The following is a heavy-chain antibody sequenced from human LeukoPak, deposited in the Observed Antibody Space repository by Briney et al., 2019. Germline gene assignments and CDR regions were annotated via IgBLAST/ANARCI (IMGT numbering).Heavy chain of an antibody. CDR1: GGSISSGSYY. CDR3: ARSGSPLDY. D-gene: IGHD3-10*01. Sequence: SETLSLTCTVSGGSISSGSYYWSWIRQPAGKGLEWIGRIYTSGSTNYNPSLTSRVTISVDTSKNQFSLKLSSVTAADTAVYYCARSGSPLDYWGQGTLVTVSS. CDR2: IYTSGST. J-gene: IGHJ4*02. V-gene: IGHV4-61*02.